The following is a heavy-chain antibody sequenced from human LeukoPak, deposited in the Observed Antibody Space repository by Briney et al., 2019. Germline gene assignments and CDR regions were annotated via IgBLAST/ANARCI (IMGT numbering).Heavy chain of an antibody. CDR1: GFTLSSYW. D-gene: IGHD6-13*01. CDR2: IKYDGSEK. CDR3: ARDIAPAGLFFDY. V-gene: IGHV3-7*01. Sequence: PGGSLRLSCAASGFTLSSYWMSWVRQAPGKGLEWVANIKYDGSEKDYVDSVKGRFTISRDNAKNSLYLQMNSLRAEDTAVYYCARDIAPAGLFFDYSGQGSLVTVSS. J-gene: IGHJ4*02.